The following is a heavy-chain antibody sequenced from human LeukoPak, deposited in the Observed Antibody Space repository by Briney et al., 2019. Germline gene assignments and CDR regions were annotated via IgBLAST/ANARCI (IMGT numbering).Heavy chain of an antibody. D-gene: IGHD3-16*01. CDR1: GFTFISYS. J-gene: IGHJ4*02. CDR2: ISSSKCYI. V-gene: IGHV3-21*01. CDR3: ARGGHFDY. Sequence: PGGSLRLSCASSGFTFISYSMNWVRQAPGRGLAWVSSISSSKCYIYYVDSLKGRFTISRDNAKHSLYLQMNSLRAEDTAVYYCARGGHFDYWGQGTLVTVSS.